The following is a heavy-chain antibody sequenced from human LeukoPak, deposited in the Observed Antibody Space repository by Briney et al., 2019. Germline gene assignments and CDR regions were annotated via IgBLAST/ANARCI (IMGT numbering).Heavy chain of an antibody. Sequence: GGSLRLSCAASGFTFSSYWMNWVRQAPGKGLVWVSRIKPDGSSMSYADSVQGRFTISSDNAKNTLYLQMNSLRAEDTAVYYCATLYGGSTDYWGQGTLVTVSS. CDR3: ATLYGGSTDY. D-gene: IGHD5-12*01. V-gene: IGHV3-74*01. CDR2: IKPDGSSM. J-gene: IGHJ4*02. CDR1: GFTFSSYW.